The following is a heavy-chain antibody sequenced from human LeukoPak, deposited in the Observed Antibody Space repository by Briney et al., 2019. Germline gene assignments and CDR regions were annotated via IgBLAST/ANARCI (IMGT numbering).Heavy chain of an antibody. CDR3: ARIAAAGHFDY. Sequence: SETLSLTCTVSGGSISSYYWSWIRQPPGEGLEWIGYIYYSGSTNYNPSLKSRVTISVDTSKNQLSLKPSSVTATDTAVYYCARIAAAGHFDYWGQGTLVTVSS. V-gene: IGHV4-59*01. CDR1: GGSISSYY. D-gene: IGHD6-13*01. CDR2: IYYSGST. J-gene: IGHJ4*02.